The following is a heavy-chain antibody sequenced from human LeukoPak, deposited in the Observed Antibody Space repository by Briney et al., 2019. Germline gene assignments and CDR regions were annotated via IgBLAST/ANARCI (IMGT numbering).Heavy chain of an antibody. J-gene: IGHJ5*02. CDR2: IYYSGST. CDR1: GASIRNYY. CDR3: ARRYSSRWYVGFFDP. D-gene: IGHD6-13*01. V-gene: IGHV4-59*08. Sequence: PSETLSLTCTVSGASIRNYYWSWIRQSPGKGLEWIGYIYYSGSTNYNPSLESRVAMSVDTSKNQFSLRLSSVTAADTAIYYCARRYSSRWYVGFFDPWGQGTLVTVSS.